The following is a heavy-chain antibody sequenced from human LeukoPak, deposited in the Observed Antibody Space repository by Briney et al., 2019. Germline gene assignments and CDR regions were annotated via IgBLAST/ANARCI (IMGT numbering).Heavy chain of an antibody. CDR3: ARGRYYYDSSGYDAFDI. J-gene: IGHJ3*02. CDR2: IYHSGST. Sequence: SETLSLTCAVSGGSISSSNWWSWVCQPPGKGLEWIGEIYHSGSTNYNPSLKSRVTISVDKSKDQFSLKLSSVTAADTAVYYCARGRYYYDSSGYDAFDIWGQGTMVTVSS. D-gene: IGHD3-22*01. V-gene: IGHV4-4*02. CDR1: GGSISSSNW.